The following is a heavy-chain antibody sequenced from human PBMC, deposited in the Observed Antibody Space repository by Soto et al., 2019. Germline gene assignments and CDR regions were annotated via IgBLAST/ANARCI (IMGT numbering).Heavy chain of an antibody. CDR1: GFTFSSYA. CDR2: ISYDGSNK. J-gene: IGHJ6*02. Sequence: GGSLRLSCAASGFTFSSYAMHWVRQAPGKGLEWVAVISYDGSNKYYADSVKGRFTISTDNSKNTLYLYMNSLRAEDTAVYYCVRDPPPLAVAGTPYYYYGMDVWGQGTTVTVSS. CDR3: VRDPPPLAVAGTPYYYYGMDV. D-gene: IGHD6-19*01. V-gene: IGHV3-30-3*01.